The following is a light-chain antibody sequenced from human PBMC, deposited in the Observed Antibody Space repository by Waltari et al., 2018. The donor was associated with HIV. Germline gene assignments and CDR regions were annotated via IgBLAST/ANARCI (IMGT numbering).Light chain of an antibody. CDR1: SDDVGYYNY. CDR3: SSYVGSSTSWL. Sequence: QSALTQPASVSGSPGQSIVISCTGTSDDVGYYNYVSWYQQHPGKVPKLLIYDVTSRPSGVSNRFSGSKSGNTASLTISGLRADDEADYYCSSYVGSSTSWLFGGGTKLTV. V-gene: IGLV2-14*03. J-gene: IGLJ3*02. CDR2: DVT.